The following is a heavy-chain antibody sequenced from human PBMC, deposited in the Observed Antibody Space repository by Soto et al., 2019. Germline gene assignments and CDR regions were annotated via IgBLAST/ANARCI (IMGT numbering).Heavy chain of an antibody. CDR2: INQDGSQR. J-gene: IGHJ4*02. CDR1: GFTFRDYF. D-gene: IGHD1-26*01. CDR3: AGGAGWEQEY. V-gene: IGHV3-7*05. Sequence: EVQLVESGGALVQPGGSLRLSCGASGFTFRDYFMTWVRQAPGKGLEWVANINQDGSQRHYVDSVRGRFTTSRDNAKNSLHLEMNSLRVEVTAVYFGAGGAGWEQEYWGQGTLVTVS.